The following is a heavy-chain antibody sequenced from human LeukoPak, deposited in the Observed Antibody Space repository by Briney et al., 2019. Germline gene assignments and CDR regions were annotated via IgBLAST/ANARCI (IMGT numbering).Heavy chain of an antibody. CDR1: GYTFTGYY. D-gene: IGHD6-6*01. CDR3: ARDLGQLDFDY. V-gene: IGHV1-2*02. J-gene: IGHJ4*02. Sequence: ASVKVSCKASGYTFTGYYMHWVRQAPGQGLEWMGWINPNSGGTSYAQKFQGRVTMTRDTSISTAYMELSRLRSDDTAVYYCARDLGQLDFDYWGQGTLVTVSS. CDR2: INPNSGGT.